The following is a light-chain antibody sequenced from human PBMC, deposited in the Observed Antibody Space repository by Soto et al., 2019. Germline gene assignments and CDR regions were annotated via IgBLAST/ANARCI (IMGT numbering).Light chain of an antibody. Sequence: QSVLTQPASVSGSPGQSITISCTGTSSDIGDSNYVSWYQQHPGKAPKLVIYGVSNRPSGVSSRFSGSKSANTASLTISGLQAEDEADYYCSSFRSSSTSYVFGTGTKVTVL. CDR3: SSFRSSSTSYV. J-gene: IGLJ1*01. CDR2: GVS. CDR1: SSDIGDSNY. V-gene: IGLV2-14*03.